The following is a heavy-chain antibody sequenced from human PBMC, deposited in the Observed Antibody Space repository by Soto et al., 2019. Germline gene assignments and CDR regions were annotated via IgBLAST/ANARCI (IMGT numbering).Heavy chain of an antibody. D-gene: IGHD2-2*01. V-gene: IGHV3-21*01. CDR3: GRDPSDCSSTSCWGYYALDV. J-gene: IGHJ6*02. Sequence: PGGSLRLSCAASGFTFSTYSMSWVRQAPGKGLEWVSSISSSGTYIHYADSLKGRFTISRDNAKNSLYLQMISLRAEDTAVYYCGRDPSDCSSTSCWGYYALDVWGQGTTVTVSS. CDR2: ISSSGTYI. CDR1: GFTFSTYS.